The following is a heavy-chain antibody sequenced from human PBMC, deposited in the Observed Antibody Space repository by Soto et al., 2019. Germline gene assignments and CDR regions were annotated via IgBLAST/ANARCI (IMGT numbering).Heavy chain of an antibody. Sequence: XGILSLTFTVSGGSISSYYWSWIRQPPGKGLEWIGYIYYSGSTNYNPSLKSRVTISVDTSKNQFSLKLSSVTAADTAVYYCARGGVSDYFDYWGQGTLVTVSS. J-gene: IGHJ4*02. CDR3: ARGGVSDYFDY. D-gene: IGHD2-8*01. V-gene: IGHV4-59*01. CDR2: IYYSGST. CDR1: GGSISSYY.